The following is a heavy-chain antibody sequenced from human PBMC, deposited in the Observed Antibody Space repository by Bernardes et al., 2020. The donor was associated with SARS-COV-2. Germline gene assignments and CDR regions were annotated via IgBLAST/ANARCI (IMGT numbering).Heavy chain of an antibody. CDR2: IWYDGSNK. CDR3: ARDWDSSGWYGQTPNYYYYYGMDV. Sequence: GGSLRLFCAASGFTFSSYGIHWVRQAPGKGLEWVAVIWYDGSNKYYADSVKGRFTISRDNSKNTLYLQMNSLRAEDTAVYYCARDWDSSGWYGQTPNYYYYYGMDVWGQGTTVTVSS. D-gene: IGHD6-19*01. J-gene: IGHJ6*02. CDR1: GFTFSSYG. V-gene: IGHV3-33*01.